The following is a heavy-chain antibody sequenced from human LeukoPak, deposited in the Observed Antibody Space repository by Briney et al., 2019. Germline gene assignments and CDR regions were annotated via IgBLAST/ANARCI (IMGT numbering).Heavy chain of an antibody. CDR3: AKDQCSGGSCYTYYFDY. Sequence: GGSLRLYCAASGFTFSSYGMHWVRQAPGKGLEWVAFIRYDGSNKYYADSVKGRFTISRDNSKNTLYLQMNSLGAEDTAVYYCAKDQCSGGSCYTYYFDYWGQGTLVTVSS. J-gene: IGHJ4*02. V-gene: IGHV3-30*02. CDR1: GFTFSSYG. D-gene: IGHD2-15*01. CDR2: IRYDGSNK.